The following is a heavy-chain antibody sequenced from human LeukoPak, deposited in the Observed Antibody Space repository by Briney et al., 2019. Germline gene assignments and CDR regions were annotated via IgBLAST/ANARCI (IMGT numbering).Heavy chain of an antibody. CDR3: ARGERYSSNYYFDY. CDR2: ISAYNGNT. D-gene: IGHD6-19*01. V-gene: IGHV1-18*01. Sequence: ASVKVSCKASGYTFTSYGIRWVRQAPGQGLEWMGWISAYNGNTNYAQKLQGRVTMTTDTSTSTAYMELRSLRSDDTAVYYCARGERYSSNYYFDYWGQGTLVTVSS. J-gene: IGHJ4*02. CDR1: GYTFTSYG.